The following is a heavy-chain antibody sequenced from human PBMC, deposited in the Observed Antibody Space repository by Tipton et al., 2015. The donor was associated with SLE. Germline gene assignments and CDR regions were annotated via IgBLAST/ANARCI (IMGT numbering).Heavy chain of an antibody. V-gene: IGHV3-23*03. J-gene: IGHJ6*02. Sequence: GSLRLSCAASGFTFSYYWMSWVRQAPGKGLEWVSVIYSGGSTHYADSVKGRFTISRDNSKNTLYLEMNSLRGEDSAVYYCAKGFYAMDVWGQGTTVTVSS. D-gene: IGHD2/OR15-2a*01. CDR3: AKGFYAMDV. CDR1: GFTFSYYW. CDR2: IYSGGST.